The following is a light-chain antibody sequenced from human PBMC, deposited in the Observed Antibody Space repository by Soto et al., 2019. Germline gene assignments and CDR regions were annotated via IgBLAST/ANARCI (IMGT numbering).Light chain of an antibody. CDR2: DVT. Sequence: QSVLTQPASVSGSSGQSITIACTGTSSDVGGYNYVSWYQHHPGKAPKLMIYDVTNRPSGVSNRFSGSKSGNTASLTISGLQAEDEADYYCSSYKSSTLVVFGGGTKLTVL. CDR1: SSDVGGYNY. CDR3: SSYKSSTLVV. J-gene: IGLJ2*01. V-gene: IGLV2-14*03.